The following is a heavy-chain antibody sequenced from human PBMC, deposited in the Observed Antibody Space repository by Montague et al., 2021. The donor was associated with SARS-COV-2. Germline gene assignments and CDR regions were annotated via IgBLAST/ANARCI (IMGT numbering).Heavy chain of an antibody. Sequence: SETLSLTCAVYGGSLSGYYWSWIRQPPGEGLEWIAEISHSGSTSYNPSLKSRVTISVDTSKNQFSLKLSSVTAADTAVYYCARIPYWVLLVTRYYGMDVWGQGTTVIVSS. V-gene: IGHV4-34*01. CDR1: GGSLSGYY. J-gene: IGHJ6*02. D-gene: IGHD2-21*01. CDR2: ISHSGST. CDR3: ARIPYWVLLVTRYYGMDV.